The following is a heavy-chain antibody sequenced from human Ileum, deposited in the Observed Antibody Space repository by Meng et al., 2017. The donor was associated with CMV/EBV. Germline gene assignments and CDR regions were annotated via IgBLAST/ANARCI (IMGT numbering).Heavy chain of an antibody. Sequence: QVQLVQSGAEMKKPGASVKVSCKTSGYTFTNNIMNWVRQAPGQGLEWMGWINPNSGSTNYAQKFQGRVTMTRDTSISTAYMELNRLTSDDTATYFCARIIVSRGYSFDYWGQGTLVTVSS. CDR2: INPNSGST. V-gene: IGHV1-2*02. CDR3: ARIIVSRGYSFDY. J-gene: IGHJ4*02. D-gene: IGHD5-18*01. CDR1: GYTFTNNI.